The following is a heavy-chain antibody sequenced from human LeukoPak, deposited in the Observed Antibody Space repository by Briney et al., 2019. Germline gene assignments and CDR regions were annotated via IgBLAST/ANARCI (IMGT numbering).Heavy chain of an antibody. CDR1: GGSISSSSYY. CDR3: ARGYYDSSGYYSRGEFDY. D-gene: IGHD3-22*01. Sequence: SETLSLTCTVSGGSISSSSYYWGWIRQPPGKGLEWIGSNSGSTYYNPSLKSRVTISVDTSKNQFSLKLSSVTAADTAVYYCARGYYDSSGYYSRGEFDYWGQGTLVTVSS. CDR2: NSGST. V-gene: IGHV4-39*07. J-gene: IGHJ4*02.